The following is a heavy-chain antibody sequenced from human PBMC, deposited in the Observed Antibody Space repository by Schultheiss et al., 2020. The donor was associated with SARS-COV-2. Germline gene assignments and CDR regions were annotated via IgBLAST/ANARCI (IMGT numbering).Heavy chain of an antibody. J-gene: IGHJ4*02. V-gene: IGHV3-11*04. CDR3: ARAVLDSSSYDY. CDR1: GFTFSDYY. CDR2: ISGSGGST. D-gene: IGHD6-6*01. Sequence: GGSLRLSCAASGFTFSDYYMSWIRQAPGKGLEWVSAISGSGGSTYYADSVKGRFTISRDNAKNSLYLQMNSLRAEDTAVYYCARAVLDSSSYDYWGQGTLVTVSS.